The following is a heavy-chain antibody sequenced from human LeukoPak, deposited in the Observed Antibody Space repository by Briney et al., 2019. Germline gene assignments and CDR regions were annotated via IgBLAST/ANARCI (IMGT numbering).Heavy chain of an antibody. D-gene: IGHD4-23*01. CDR2: INHSGST. Sequence: PSETLSLTCAVYGGSFSGYYWSWIRQPPGKGLEWIGEINHSGSTNYNPSLKSRVTISVDTSKNQFSLKLSSVTAADTAVYYCERARRGYGGNPTGGDYWGQGTLVTVSS. CDR3: ERARRGYGGNPTGGDY. CDR1: GGSFSGYY. V-gene: IGHV4-34*01. J-gene: IGHJ4*02.